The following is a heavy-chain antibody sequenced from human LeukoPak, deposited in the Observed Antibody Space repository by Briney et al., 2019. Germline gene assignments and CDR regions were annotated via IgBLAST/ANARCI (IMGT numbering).Heavy chain of an antibody. CDR1: GFTFSSYG. V-gene: IGHV3-33*01. CDR2: IWYDGSNK. Sequence: GRSLRLSCAASGFTFSSYGMHWVRQAPGKGLEWVAVIWYDGSNKYYADSVKGRFTISRDNAKNSLYLQMNSLRAEDTAVYYCARAPEGGYVNYWGQGTLVTVSS. CDR3: ARAPEGGYVNY. J-gene: IGHJ4*02. D-gene: IGHD1-1*01.